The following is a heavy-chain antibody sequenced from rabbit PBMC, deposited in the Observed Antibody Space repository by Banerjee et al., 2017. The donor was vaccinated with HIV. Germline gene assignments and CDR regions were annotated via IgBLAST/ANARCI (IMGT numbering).Heavy chain of an antibody. V-gene: IGHV1S40*01. CDR1: GFSFSSSYY. D-gene: IGHD6-1*01. J-gene: IGHJ4*01. CDR3: ARNGYADYGYATNL. CDR2: IYTGSSGKT. Sequence: QSLEESGGDLVKPGASLTLTCTASGFSFSSSYYMCWVRQAPGKGLEWIACIYTGSSGKTHYASWAKGRFTVSSDNAQNTVFLQMTSLTASDTATYFCARNGYADYGYATNLWGPGTLVTVS.